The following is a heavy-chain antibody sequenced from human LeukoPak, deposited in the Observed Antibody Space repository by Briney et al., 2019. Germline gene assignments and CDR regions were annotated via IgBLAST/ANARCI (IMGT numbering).Heavy chain of an antibody. D-gene: IGHD6-19*01. CDR2: IYSDGTT. Sequence: GGSLRLSCAASGFTVSSNYMSWVRQAPGKGLEWVSVIYSDGTTYYPDSVKGRFTISRDNSKNTLYLQMNDLRAEDTAVYYCARLAVVYFDYWGQGTLVTVSS. V-gene: IGHV3-66*04. J-gene: IGHJ4*02. CDR3: ARLAVVYFDY. CDR1: GFTVSSNY.